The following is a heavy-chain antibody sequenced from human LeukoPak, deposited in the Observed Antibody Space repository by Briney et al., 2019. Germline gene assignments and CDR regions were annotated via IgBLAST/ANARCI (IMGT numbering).Heavy chain of an antibody. D-gene: IGHD3-10*02. CDR2: IKQDESEK. CDR3: ARAGRKSRGVDLVRKKETGYYYYMDV. J-gene: IGHJ6*03. Sequence: GGSLRLSCAASEFTFFTYWMTWVRQAPGKGLEWVANIKQDESEKYYVDSVKGRFTISRNNSKNSLYLQMNSMRAEDTAVYYCARAGRKSRGVDLVRKKETGYYYYMDVWGKGTTVTVSS. V-gene: IGHV3-7*01. CDR1: EFTFFTYW.